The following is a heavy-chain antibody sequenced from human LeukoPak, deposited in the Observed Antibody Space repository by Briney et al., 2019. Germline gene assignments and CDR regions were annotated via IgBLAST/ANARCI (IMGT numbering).Heavy chain of an antibody. V-gene: IGHV4-39*01. CDR2: FYYSGST. CDR3: ARNARYCSGGNCYSGWFDP. Sequence: SETLSLTCTVSGGSISSTSYYWGWIRQPPGKGLEWIGSFYYSGSTYYNPSLKSRVTISVDTSKNQFSLKLSSMTASDMAVYYCARNARYCSGGNCYSGWFDPWGQGPLVTVSS. J-gene: IGHJ5*02. CDR1: GGSISSTSYY. D-gene: IGHD2-15*01.